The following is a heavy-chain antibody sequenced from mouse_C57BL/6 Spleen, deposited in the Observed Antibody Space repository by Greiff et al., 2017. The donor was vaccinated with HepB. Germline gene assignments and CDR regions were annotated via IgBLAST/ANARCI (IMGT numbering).Heavy chain of an antibody. J-gene: IGHJ2*01. Sequence: EVQLQESGPGLVKPSQSLSLTCSVTGYSITSGYYWNWIRQFPGNKLEWMGYISYDGSNNYNPSLKNRISITRDTSKNQFFLKLNSVTTEDTATYYGARVGDYDRGPFFDYWGQGTTLTVSS. V-gene: IGHV3-6*01. CDR2: ISYDGSN. D-gene: IGHD2-4*01. CDR3: ARVGDYDRGPFFDY. CDR1: GYSITSGYY.